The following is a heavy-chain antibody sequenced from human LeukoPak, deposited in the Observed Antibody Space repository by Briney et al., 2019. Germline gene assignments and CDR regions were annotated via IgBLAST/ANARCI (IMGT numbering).Heavy chain of an antibody. CDR3: TREDY. Sequence: ASVKVSCKASGYTFTGYYIHWVRQAPGQGLEWMGWIHPNSGDTHYAQKFQGRATITRDTSINTAYMELNRLISDDTAVYYCTREDYWGQGTLVTVSS. J-gene: IGHJ4*02. V-gene: IGHV1-2*02. CDR1: GYTFTGYY. CDR2: IHPNSGDT.